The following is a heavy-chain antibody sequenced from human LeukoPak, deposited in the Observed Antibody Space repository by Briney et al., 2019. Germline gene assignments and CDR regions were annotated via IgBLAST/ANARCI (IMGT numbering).Heavy chain of an antibody. CDR2: IYYRGST. CDR1: GVSISSGGYS. D-gene: IGHD3-10*01. Sequence: SETLSLTCAVSGVSISSGGYSWSWIRQPPGKGLECIGFIYYRGSTYYNPSLKSRVTISVDTSKNQFSLKLASVTAADTAVYYCARGSGSYPFWDYWGQGTLVTVSS. J-gene: IGHJ4*02. V-gene: IGHV4-30-4*07. CDR3: ARGSGSYPFWDY.